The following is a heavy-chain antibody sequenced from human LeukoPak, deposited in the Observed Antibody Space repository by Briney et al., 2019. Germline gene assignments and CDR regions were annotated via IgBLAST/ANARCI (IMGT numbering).Heavy chain of an antibody. Sequence: GGSLRLSCAASGFTFSDAWMSWVRQAPGKGLEWVGRIKSKTDGGTADYAAPVKGRFTISRDDSENTLYLQMNSLKTEDTAVYYCSAQAISFAYWGQGTLVTVSS. CDR2: IKSKTDGGTA. J-gene: IGHJ4*02. CDR1: GFTFSDAW. CDR3: SAQAISFAY. V-gene: IGHV3-15*01.